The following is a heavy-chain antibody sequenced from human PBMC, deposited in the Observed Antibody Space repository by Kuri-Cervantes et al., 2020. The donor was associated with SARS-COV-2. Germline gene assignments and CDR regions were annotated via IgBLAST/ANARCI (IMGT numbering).Heavy chain of an antibody. V-gene: IGHV3-30*02. CDR2: IRYDGSNK. D-gene: IGHD1-1*01. CDR3: AKEKQAGKEGLLSFDY. J-gene: IGHJ4*02. CDR1: GFTFSSYG. Sequence: GESLKISCAASGFTFSSYGMHWVRQAPGKGLEWVAFIRYDGSNKYYADSVKGRFTISRDNSKNTLYLQMNSLRAEDTAVYYCAKEKQAGKEGLLSFDYWGQGTLVTSPQ.